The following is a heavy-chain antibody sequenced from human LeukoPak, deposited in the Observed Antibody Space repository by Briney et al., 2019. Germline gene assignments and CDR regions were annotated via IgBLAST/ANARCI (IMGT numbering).Heavy chain of an antibody. J-gene: IGHJ4*02. V-gene: IGHV3-73*01. CDR1: GFTFSSYG. D-gene: IGHD3-10*01. CDR2: IRSKTNNYAT. Sequence: GGSLRLSCAASGFTFSSYGMTWVRQASGKGLEWVGRIRSKTNNYATAYAASVKDRFTISRDDSTNTAYLQMNSLKTEDTAVYYCVRHAASGGSGVDHWGQGTLVTVSS. CDR3: VRHAASGGSGVDH.